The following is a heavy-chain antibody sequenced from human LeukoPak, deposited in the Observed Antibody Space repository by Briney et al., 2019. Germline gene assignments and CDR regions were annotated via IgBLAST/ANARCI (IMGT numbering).Heavy chain of an antibody. CDR1: GGSISRGGYY. CDR2: IYSSGST. CDR3: AREAYSSSWHHRRKQAFDI. Sequence: PSETLSLTCTVSGGSISRGGYYWNWIRQLPGKGLEWIGYIYSSGSTNYNPSLKSRVTISVDTSKNQFSLKLSSVTAADTAVYYCAREAYSSSWHHRRKQAFDIWGQGTMVTVSS. V-gene: IGHV4-61*08. J-gene: IGHJ3*02. D-gene: IGHD6-13*01.